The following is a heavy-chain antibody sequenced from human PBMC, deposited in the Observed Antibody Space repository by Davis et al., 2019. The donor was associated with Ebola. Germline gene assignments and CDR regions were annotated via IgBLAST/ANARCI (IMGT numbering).Heavy chain of an antibody. V-gene: IGHV3-21*01. CDR1: GFAFRNNA. CDR3: ARSSIAARPGYYYGMDV. CDR2: ISSSSSYI. Sequence: PGGSLRLSCSASGFAFRNNAMNWVRQAPGKGLEWVSSISSSSSYIYYADSVKGRFTISRDNAKNSLYLQMNSLRAEDTAVYYCARSSIAARPGYYYGMDVWGQGTTVTVSS. D-gene: IGHD6-6*01. J-gene: IGHJ6*02.